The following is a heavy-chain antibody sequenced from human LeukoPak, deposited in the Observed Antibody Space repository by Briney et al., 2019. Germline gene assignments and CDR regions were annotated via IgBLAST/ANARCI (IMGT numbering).Heavy chain of an antibody. J-gene: IGHJ4*02. CDR3: AKVGAPPDYFDY. CDR2: IRYDGSNK. D-gene: IGHD1-26*01. CDR1: GFTFSSYG. Sequence: PGGSLRLSCAASGFTFSSYGMHWVRQASGKGLEWVAFIRYDGSNKYYADSVKGRFTISRDNSKNTLYLQMNSLRAEDTAVYYCAKVGAPPDYFDYWGQGTLVTVSS. V-gene: IGHV3-30*02.